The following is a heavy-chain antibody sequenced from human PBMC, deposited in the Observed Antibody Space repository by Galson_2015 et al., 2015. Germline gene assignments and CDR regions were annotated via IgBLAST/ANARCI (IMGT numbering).Heavy chain of an antibody. V-gene: IGHV4-61*02. CDR1: GGSISSGSYY. CDR2: IYTSGST. J-gene: IGHJ4*02. D-gene: IGHD6-19*01. CDR3: ATSPGYSSGWYPFDY. Sequence: TLSLTCTVSGGSISSGSYYWSWIRQPAGKGLEWIGRIYTSGSTNYNPSLKSRVTISVDTSKNQFSLKLSSVTAADTAVYYCATSPGYSSGWYPFDYWGQGTLVTVSS.